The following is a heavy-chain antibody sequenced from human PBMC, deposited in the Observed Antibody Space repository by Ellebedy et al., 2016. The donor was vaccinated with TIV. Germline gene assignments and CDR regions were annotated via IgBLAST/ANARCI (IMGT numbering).Heavy chain of an antibody. Sequence: SETLSLXXTVSGGSISSYYWSWIRQPPGKGLEWIGYIYYSGSTNYNPSLKSRVTISVDTSKNQFSLKLSSVTAADTAVYYCARGSGYYYYGMDVWGQGTTVTVSS. CDR1: GGSISSYY. J-gene: IGHJ6*02. V-gene: IGHV4-59*01. CDR2: IYYSGST. CDR3: ARGSGYYYYGMDV.